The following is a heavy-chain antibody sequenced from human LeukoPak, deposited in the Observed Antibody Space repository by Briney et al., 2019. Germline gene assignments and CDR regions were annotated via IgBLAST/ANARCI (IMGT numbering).Heavy chain of an antibody. J-gene: IGHJ3*02. CDR2: SSSSSTST. V-gene: IGHV3-48*01. D-gene: IGHD3-16*01. CDR1: GFTFSSYS. CDR3: AKDRDDYVWGSYLGAFDI. Sequence: VGTLRLSCAASGFTFSSYSMNWVRQAPGKGLEWVSYSSSSSTSTYYADSVKGRFTISRDNSKNTLYPQMNSLRAEDTAVFYCAKDRDDYVWGSYLGAFDIWGQGTMVTVSS.